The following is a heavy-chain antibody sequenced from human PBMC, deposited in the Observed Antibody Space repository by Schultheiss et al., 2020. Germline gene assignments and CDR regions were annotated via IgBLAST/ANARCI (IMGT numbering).Heavy chain of an antibody. J-gene: IGHJ4*02. Sequence: GGSLRLSCAASGFTFSSYAMHWVRQAPGKGLEWVAVISYDGSNKYYADSVKGRFTISTDSAKSSLFVQMNSLRAEDTALYYCAKDIGGYSSSKTYFDYWGQGTLVTVSS. V-gene: IGHV3-30*04. D-gene: IGHD6-13*01. CDR1: GFTFSSYA. CDR2: ISYDGSNK. CDR3: AKDIGGYSSSKTYFDY.